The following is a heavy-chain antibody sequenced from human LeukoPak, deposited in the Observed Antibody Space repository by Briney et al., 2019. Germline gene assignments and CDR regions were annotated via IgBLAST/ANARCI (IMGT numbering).Heavy chain of an antibody. CDR1: GDSISNGGYS. CDR2: IYYTGST. V-gene: IGHV4-39*07. J-gene: IGHJ4*02. D-gene: IGHD3-22*01. CDR3: AFQYYYDSSGYQN. Sequence: SETLSLTCTVSGDSISNGGYSWGWIRQPPGKGLEWIGSIYYTGSTYYNSSLKSRVTISLDTSQNQFSLKLSSVTAADTAVYYCAFQYYYDSSGYQNSGQGTLVTVSS.